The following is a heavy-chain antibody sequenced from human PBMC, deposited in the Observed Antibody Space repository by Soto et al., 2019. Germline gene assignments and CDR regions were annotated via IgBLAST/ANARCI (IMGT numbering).Heavy chain of an antibody. V-gene: IGHV4-39*01. Sequence: SETLSLTCTVSGGSISSSVYYWGWIRQPPGKGLEWIGSIYYSGSTYYNPSLKSRVTISVDTSKNQFSLKLSSVTAADTAVYYCARVKLAGRGSFHYWGQGTLVNVSS. D-gene: IGHD3-3*02. CDR2: IYYSGST. J-gene: IGHJ4*02. CDR1: GGSISSSVYY. CDR3: ARVKLAGRGSFHY.